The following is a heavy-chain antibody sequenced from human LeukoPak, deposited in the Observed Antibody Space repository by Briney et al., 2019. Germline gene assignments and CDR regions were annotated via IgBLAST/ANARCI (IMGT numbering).Heavy chain of an antibody. CDR2: INHSGST. J-gene: IGHJ4*02. CDR1: GGSFSDYY. Sequence: SETLSLTCAVYGGSFSDYYWSWIRQPPGKGLEWIGEINHSGSTNYNPSLKSRVTISVDTSKNQFSLKLSSVTAADTAVYYCARGFALDYWGQGTLVTVSS. V-gene: IGHV4-34*01. CDR3: ARGFALDY.